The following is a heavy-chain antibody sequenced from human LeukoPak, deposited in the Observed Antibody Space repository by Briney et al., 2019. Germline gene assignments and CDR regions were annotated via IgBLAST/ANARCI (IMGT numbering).Heavy chain of an antibody. CDR1: GFTFSSYS. Sequence: GGSLRLSCAASGFTFSSYSMNWVRQAPGKGLEWVSYISNSGNTIKSADSVKGRFTISRDNAKNSVYLQMNSLRAEDTAVYYCARANVLLWFGELSVFDYWGQGTLVTVSS. V-gene: IGHV3-48*01. CDR3: ARANVLLWFGELSVFDY. J-gene: IGHJ4*02. CDR2: ISNSGNTI. D-gene: IGHD3-10*01.